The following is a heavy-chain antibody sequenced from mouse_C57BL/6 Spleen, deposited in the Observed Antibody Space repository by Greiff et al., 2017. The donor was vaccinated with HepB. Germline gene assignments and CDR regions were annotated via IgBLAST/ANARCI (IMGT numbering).Heavy chain of an antibody. CDR1: GYAFSSSW. J-gene: IGHJ4*01. CDR3: ASYYYGSSFAMDY. D-gene: IGHD1-1*01. CDR2: IYPGDGDT. Sequence: VKLVESGPELVKPGASVKISCKASGYAFSSSWMNWVKQRPGKGLEWIGRIYPGDGDTNYNGKFKGKATLTADKSSSTAYMQLSSLTSEDSAVYFCASYYYGSSFAMDYWGQGTSVTVSS. V-gene: IGHV1-82*01.